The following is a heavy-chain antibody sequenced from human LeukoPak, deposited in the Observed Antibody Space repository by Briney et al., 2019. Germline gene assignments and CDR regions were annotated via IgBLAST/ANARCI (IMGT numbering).Heavy chain of an antibody. J-gene: IGHJ6*03. CDR3: ARDGELRGGSSYYYYYYMDV. CDR2: INPSGGST. Sequence: ASVKVPCKASGYTFTSYYMHWVRQAPGQGLEWMGIINPSGGSTSYAQKFQGRVTMTRDTSTSTVYMELSSLRSEDTAVYYCARDGELRGGSSYYYYYYMDVWGKGTTVTISS. D-gene: IGHD1-26*01. V-gene: IGHV1-46*01. CDR1: GYTFTSYY.